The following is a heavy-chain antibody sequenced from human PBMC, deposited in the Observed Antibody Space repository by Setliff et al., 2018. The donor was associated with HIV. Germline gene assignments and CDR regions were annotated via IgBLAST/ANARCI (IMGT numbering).Heavy chain of an antibody. CDR1: GGSLPNYY. V-gene: IGHV4-34*01. Sequence: SETLSLTCAVYGGSLPNYYWSWIRQSPGKVLEWIGEITDDGTATYTSSLKRRVTLSLDTSKKQLSLKVTSVTAADTAIYYCARGRSCESDWCWLYYNYYYGMDVWAQGTAVTVSS. J-gene: IGHJ6*02. CDR3: ARGRSCESDWCWLYYNYYYGMDV. CDR2: ITDDGTA. D-gene: IGHD2-8*01.